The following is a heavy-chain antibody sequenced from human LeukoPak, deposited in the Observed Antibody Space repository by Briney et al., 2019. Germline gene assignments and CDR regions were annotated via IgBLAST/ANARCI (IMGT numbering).Heavy chain of an antibody. CDR3: AKDHYWSIDY. CDR2: IKGDGIST. Sequence: GGSLRLSCAASGFDFSSDWMHWVRHAPGQGLVWVSRIKGDGISTNYADYVKGRFTISRDIAKNTLYLQMNSLRAEDTGVYYCAKDHYWSIDYWGRGTLATVSS. J-gene: IGHJ4*02. CDR1: GFDFSSDW. V-gene: IGHV3-74*01. D-gene: IGHD3-3*01.